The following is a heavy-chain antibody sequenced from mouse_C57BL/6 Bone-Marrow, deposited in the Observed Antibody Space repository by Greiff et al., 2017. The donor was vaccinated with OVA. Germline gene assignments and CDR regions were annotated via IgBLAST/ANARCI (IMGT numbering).Heavy chain of an antibody. V-gene: IGHV1-76*01. CDR1: GYTFTDYY. D-gene: IGHD2-1*01. J-gene: IGHJ3*01. CDR3: ARSGNYGNLKAWFAY. Sequence: QVHVKQSGAELVRPGASVKLSCKASGYTFTDYYINWVKQRPGQGLEWIARIYPGSGNTYYNEKFKGKATLTAEKSSSTAYMQLSSLTSEDSAVYFCARSGNYGNLKAWFAYWGQGTLVTVSA. CDR2: IYPGSGNT.